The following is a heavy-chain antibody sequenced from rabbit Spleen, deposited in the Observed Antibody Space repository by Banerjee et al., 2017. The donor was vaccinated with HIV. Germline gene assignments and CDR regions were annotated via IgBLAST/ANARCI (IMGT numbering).Heavy chain of an antibody. Sequence: QEQLEESGGDLVKPGASLTLTCTASGFSFSSGYWICWVRQAPGKGLEWSACIYAGSSDATDYASWAKGRFTVSKTSSTTVTLQMTSLTDADTATYFCVRDPVSDWYPFDLWGPGTLVTVS. V-gene: IGHV1S45*01. J-gene: IGHJ6*01. D-gene: IGHD2-1*01. CDR3: VRDPVSDWYPFDL. CDR2: IYAGSSDAT. CDR1: GFSFSSGYW.